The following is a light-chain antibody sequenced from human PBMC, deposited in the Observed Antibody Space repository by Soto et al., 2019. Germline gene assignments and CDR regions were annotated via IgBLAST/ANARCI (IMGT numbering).Light chain of an antibody. Sequence: QSVLTQPPSAFGTPGQRVTISCSGSSSNIGSNTVNWYQQLPGTAPKLLIYNNNQRPSGVPDRFSGSKSGTSASLAISGLQSEDEADYYCAAWDDSLNGPVFGGGTKLTVL. CDR2: NNN. J-gene: IGLJ2*01. CDR3: AAWDDSLNGPV. CDR1: SSNIGSNT. V-gene: IGLV1-44*01.